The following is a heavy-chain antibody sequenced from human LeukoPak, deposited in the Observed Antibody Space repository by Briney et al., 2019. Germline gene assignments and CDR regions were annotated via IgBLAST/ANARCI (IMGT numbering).Heavy chain of an antibody. J-gene: IGHJ4*02. V-gene: IGHV3-33*01. CDR2: IWYDGSNK. D-gene: IGHD5-24*01. Sequence: GGSLRLSCAASGFTFSSYGMHWVRQAPGKGLGWVAVIWYDGSNKYYADSVKGRSTISRDNSKNTLYLQMNSLRAEDTAVYYCARDNRGYNYFDYWGQGTLVTVSS. CDR3: ARDNRGYNYFDY. CDR1: GFTFSSYG.